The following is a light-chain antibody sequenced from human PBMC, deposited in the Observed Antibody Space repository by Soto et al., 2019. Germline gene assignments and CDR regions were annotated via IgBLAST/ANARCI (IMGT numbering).Light chain of an antibody. V-gene: IGKV1-39*01. Sequence: DIQMTQSPSSLSASVGDRVTITCRASQTISSYLNWYQQKPGKAPDLLIYAASSLQSGVPSRFSGSGSGTDFTRTIRSLQPEDLAIYYGQQTYSTPRTFGQGTKVEIK. J-gene: IGKJ1*01. CDR1: QTISSY. CDR2: AAS. CDR3: QQTYSTPRT.